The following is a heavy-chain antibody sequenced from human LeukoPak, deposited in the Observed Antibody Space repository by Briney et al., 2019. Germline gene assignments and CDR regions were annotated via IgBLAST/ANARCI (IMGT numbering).Heavy chain of an antibody. V-gene: IGHV3-23*01. D-gene: IGHD1-1*01. CDR2: IGSGGTT. CDR3: ARSAAGTYY. J-gene: IGHJ4*02. Sequence: PGGSLRLSCAASGFTFSSYAMSWVRQAPGKGLEWVSAIGSGGTTYYTDSVKGRFTISRDNAKNSLYLQMNSLRAEDTAVYYCARSAAGTYYWGQGTLVTVSS. CDR1: GFTFSSYA.